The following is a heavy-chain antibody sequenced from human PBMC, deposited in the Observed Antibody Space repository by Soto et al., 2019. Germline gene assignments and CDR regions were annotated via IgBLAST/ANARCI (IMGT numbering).Heavy chain of an antibody. J-gene: IGHJ5*02. V-gene: IGHV3-30-3*01. CDR3: AREEGYCISTSCYYNWFDP. D-gene: IGHD2-2*01. CDR2: ISYDGSNK. Sequence: QVQLVESGGGVVQPGRSLRLSCAASGFTFSSYAMHWVRQAPGKGLEWVAVISYDGSNKYYADSVKGRFTISRDNSKNTLYLQMNSLRAEDTAVYYCAREEGYCISTSCYYNWFDPWGQGTLVTV. CDR1: GFTFSSYA.